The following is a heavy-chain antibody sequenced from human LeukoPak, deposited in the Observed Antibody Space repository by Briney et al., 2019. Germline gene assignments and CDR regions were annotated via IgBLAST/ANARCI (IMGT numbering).Heavy chain of an antibody. J-gene: IGHJ3*02. Sequence: GAPVKVSCKASGYTFTGYYMHWVRQAPGQGLEWMGRINPNSGGTNYAQKFQGRVTMTRDTSISTAYMELSRLRSDDTAVYYCARNYYDSSGYYYSAFDIWGQGTMVTVSS. CDR3: ARNYYDSSGYYYSAFDI. CDR1: GYTFTGYY. V-gene: IGHV1-2*06. CDR2: INPNSGGT. D-gene: IGHD3-22*01.